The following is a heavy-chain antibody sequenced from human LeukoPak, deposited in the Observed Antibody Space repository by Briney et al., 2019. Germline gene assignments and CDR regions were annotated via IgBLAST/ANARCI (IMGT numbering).Heavy chain of an antibody. CDR3: ARDRDKNDYYGSGSYGY. V-gene: IGHV3-74*01. J-gene: IGHJ4*02. CDR1: GLTFSNSW. Sequence: GGSLRLSCEASGLTFSNSWMHWVRQAPGKGLVRVSRINNEGTTISYADSVKGRFTISRDNAKNSLYLQMNSLRAEDTAVYYCARDRDKNDYYGSGSYGYWGQGTLVTVSS. CDR2: INNEGTTI. D-gene: IGHD3-10*01.